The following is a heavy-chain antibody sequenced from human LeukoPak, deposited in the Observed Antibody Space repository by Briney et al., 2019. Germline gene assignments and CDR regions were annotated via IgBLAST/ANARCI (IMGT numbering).Heavy chain of an antibody. J-gene: IGHJ4*02. CDR3: AKDGPYPRRQFDY. V-gene: IGHV3-23*01. CDR2: ISGSGGST. Sequence: GGSLRLSCAASGFTFSSYAMSWVRQAPGKGLEWVSAISGSGGSTYYADSVKGRFTISRDNSKDTLYLQMSSLRAEDTAVYYCAKDGPYPRRQFDYWGQGTLVTVSS. CDR1: GFTFSSYA.